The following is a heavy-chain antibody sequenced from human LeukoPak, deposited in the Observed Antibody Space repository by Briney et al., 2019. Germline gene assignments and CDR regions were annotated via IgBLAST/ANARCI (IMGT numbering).Heavy chain of an antibody. V-gene: IGHV1-8*02. Sequence: ASVKVSCKASGYTFTSYDINWVRQAPGQGLEWMGWMNPNSGNTGYAQKLQGRVTMTTDTSTSTAYMELRSLRSDDTAVYYCARDLEDSIAAALYYYYYMDVWGKGTTVTVSS. D-gene: IGHD6-13*01. CDR2: MNPNSGNT. CDR1: GYTFTSYD. J-gene: IGHJ6*03. CDR3: ARDLEDSIAAALYYYYYMDV.